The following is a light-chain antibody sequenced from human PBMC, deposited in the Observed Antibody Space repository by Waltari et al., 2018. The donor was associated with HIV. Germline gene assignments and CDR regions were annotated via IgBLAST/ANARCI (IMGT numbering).Light chain of an antibody. V-gene: IGLV1-44*01. CDR2: SIN. Sequence: QSLLTQPPSASGTPGQRVTIACSGSSSNVWGNTVHWYQTHPRTSPKHLICSINQRPSGVPDRFSGSKSGSSASLAISGLQSDDEADYYCAAWSDSLRGPVFGGGTKLTVL. J-gene: IGLJ3*02. CDR3: AAWSDSLRGPV. CDR1: SSNVWGNT.